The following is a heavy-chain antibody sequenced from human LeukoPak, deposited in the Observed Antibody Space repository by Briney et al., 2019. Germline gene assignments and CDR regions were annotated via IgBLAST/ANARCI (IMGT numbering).Heavy chain of an antibody. Sequence: KPSETLSLTCSVSGGSIIPYYWSWIRQPPGKGLEWIAYIYYSGNTNHNPSLKSRVTISVDTSKNQFSLKLSPVTAADTAVYYCARDLGSGGGFDYWGQGTLVTVSS. CDR3: ARDLGSGGGFDY. CDR2: IYYSGNT. J-gene: IGHJ4*02. D-gene: IGHD2-15*01. CDR1: GGSIIPYY. V-gene: IGHV4-59*01.